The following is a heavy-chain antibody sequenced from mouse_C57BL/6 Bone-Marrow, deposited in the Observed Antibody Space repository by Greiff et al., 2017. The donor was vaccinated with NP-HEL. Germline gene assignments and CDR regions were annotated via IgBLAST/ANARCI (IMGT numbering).Heavy chain of an antibody. CDR1: GFTFSSYG. CDR2: ISSGGSYT. CDR3: ARPPDYYGSSPWFAY. Sequence: EVKVVESGGDLVKPGGSLKLSCAASGFTFSSYGMSWVRQTPDKRLEWVATISSGGSYTYYPDSVKGRFTISRDNAKHTLYLQMSSLKSEDTAMYYCARPPDYYGSSPWFAYWGQGTLVTVSA. J-gene: IGHJ3*01. D-gene: IGHD1-1*01. V-gene: IGHV5-6*01.